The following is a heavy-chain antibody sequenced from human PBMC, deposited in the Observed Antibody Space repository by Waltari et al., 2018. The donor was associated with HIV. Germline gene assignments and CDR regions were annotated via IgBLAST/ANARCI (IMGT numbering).Heavy chain of an antibody. Sequence: QVQLAESGGGVVQPGRSLRLSCAASGFTVSTYGMPWVSQAPGKGLEWVAVIWYDGSNTYYTDSVKGRFTISRDNSKNTLYLQMYSLRAEDTAVYYCARDVQGYCGGERCFYAMDVWGQGTTVTVSS. CDR3: ARDVQGYCGGERCFYAMDV. CDR1: GFTVSTYG. D-gene: IGHD2-21*01. J-gene: IGHJ6*02. CDR2: IWYDGSNT. V-gene: IGHV3-33*01.